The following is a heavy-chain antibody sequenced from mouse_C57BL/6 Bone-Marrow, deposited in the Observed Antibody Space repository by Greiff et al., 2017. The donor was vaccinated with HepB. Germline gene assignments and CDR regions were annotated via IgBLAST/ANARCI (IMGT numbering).Heavy chain of an antibody. CDR1: GFTFSDYY. Sequence: EVQVVESEGGLVQPGSSMKLSCTASGFTFSDYYMAWVRQVPEKGLEWVANINYDGSSTYYLDSLKSRFIISRDNAKNILYLQMSSLKSEDTATYYCAREGDYGAFDYWGQGTTLTVSS. CDR3: AREGDYGAFDY. D-gene: IGHD1-1*01. J-gene: IGHJ2*01. CDR2: INYDGSST. V-gene: IGHV5-16*01.